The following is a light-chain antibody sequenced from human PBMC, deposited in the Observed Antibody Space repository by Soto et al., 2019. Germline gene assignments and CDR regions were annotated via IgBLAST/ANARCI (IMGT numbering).Light chain of an antibody. J-gene: IGLJ2*01. CDR1: SSNIGAGYD. CDR3: QSYDRSLSAV. Sequence: QSVLTQPPSVSGAPGQRVTISCTGSSSNIGAGYDVHWYQQLPGTAPKLLIYGNSNRPSGVPDRFSGSKSGTSASLAITGLQAEDEAPYYCQSYDRSLSAVFGGGTKLTVL. CDR2: GNS. V-gene: IGLV1-40*01.